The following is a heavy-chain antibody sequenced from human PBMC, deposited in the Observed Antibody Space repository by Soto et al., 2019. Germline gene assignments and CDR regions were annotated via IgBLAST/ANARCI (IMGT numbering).Heavy chain of an antibody. Sequence: GSLRLSCAASGFTFSSYSMNWVRQAPGKGLEWVSSISSSSSYIYYADSVKGRFTISRDNAKNSLYLQMNSLRAEDTAVYYCARATKLVTTTFDYWGQGTLVTVSS. D-gene: IGHD6-6*01. CDR3: ARATKLVTTTFDY. CDR2: ISSSSSYI. CDR1: GFTFSSYS. V-gene: IGHV3-21*01. J-gene: IGHJ4*02.